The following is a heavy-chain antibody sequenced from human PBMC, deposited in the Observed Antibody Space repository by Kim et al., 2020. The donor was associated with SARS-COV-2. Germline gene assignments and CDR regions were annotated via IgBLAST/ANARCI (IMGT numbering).Heavy chain of an antibody. D-gene: IGHD6-6*01. V-gene: IGHV3-21*01. CDR2: ISSSSSYI. Sequence: GSLRLSCAASGFTFSSYSMNWVRQAPGKGLEWVSSISSSSSYIYYADSVKGRFTISRDNAKNSLYLQMNSLRAEDTAVYYCARDPYSSSWVFQEYYYYGMDVWGQGTTVTVSS. CDR1: GFTFSSYS. CDR3: ARDPYSSSWVFQEYYYYGMDV. J-gene: IGHJ6*02.